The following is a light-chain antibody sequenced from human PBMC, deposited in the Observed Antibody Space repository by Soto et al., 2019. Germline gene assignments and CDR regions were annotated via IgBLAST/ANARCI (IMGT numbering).Light chain of an antibody. CDR1: QSVTGSY. CDR2: GAS. V-gene: IGKV3-20*01. CDR3: QQYGISPFT. Sequence: EIVLTQSPGTLSLSPGERVTLSCRASQSVTGSYLAWYQQKPGQAPRLLIHGASSRATGIPDRFSGSGSGTDFTLTISRLEPEDFAVYYCQQYGISPFTFGPGTKVDIK. J-gene: IGKJ3*01.